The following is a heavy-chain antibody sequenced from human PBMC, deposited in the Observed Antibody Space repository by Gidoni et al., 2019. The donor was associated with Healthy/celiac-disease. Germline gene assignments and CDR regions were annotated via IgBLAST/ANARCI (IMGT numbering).Heavy chain of an antibody. J-gene: IGHJ6*02. CDR1: GFTFSSYS. D-gene: IGHD3-10*01. Sequence: EVQLVESGGGLVKPGGSLRLSCAASGFTFSSYSMNGVRQAPGKVLAWVSYISSSSSYIYYADSVKGRFTISRDNAKNSLYLQMNSLRAEDTAVYYCARDRGLAPYYYYGMDVWGQGTTVTVSS. V-gene: IGHV3-21*01. CDR2: ISSSSSYI. CDR3: ARDRGLAPYYYYGMDV.